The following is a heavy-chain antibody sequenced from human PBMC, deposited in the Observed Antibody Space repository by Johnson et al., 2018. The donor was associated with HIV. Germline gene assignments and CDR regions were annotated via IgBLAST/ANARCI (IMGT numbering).Heavy chain of an antibody. Sequence: QVQLVESGGGVVQPGTSLRLSCTASGFAFSSYALHWVRQAPGKGLEWVAVISYDGRDAYYADSVKGRFTSSRDNAKNSLYLQMNSLRAEDTAVYYCAREFRYSSSPAHYAFNIWGQGTMVSVSS. D-gene: IGHD6-6*01. J-gene: IGHJ3*02. CDR1: GFAFSSYA. CDR2: ISYDGRDA. V-gene: IGHV3-30*04. CDR3: AREFRYSSSPAHYAFNI.